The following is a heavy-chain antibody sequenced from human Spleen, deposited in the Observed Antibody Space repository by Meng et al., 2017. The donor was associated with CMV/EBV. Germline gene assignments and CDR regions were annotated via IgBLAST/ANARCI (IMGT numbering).Heavy chain of an antibody. Sequence: GESLKISCEASGFTFSSYAMHWDRQAPGKGLEWVAVISYDGSNKYYADSVKGRFTISRDNSKNTLYLQMNILRAEDTAVYYCARDHQKSESLPVLRYFDWLPNYYYYGMDVWGQGTTVTVSS. V-gene: IGHV3-30*04. D-gene: IGHD3-9*01. CDR2: ISYDGSNK. CDR1: GFTFSSYA. J-gene: IGHJ6*02. CDR3: ARDHQKSESLPVLRYFDWLPNYYYYGMDV.